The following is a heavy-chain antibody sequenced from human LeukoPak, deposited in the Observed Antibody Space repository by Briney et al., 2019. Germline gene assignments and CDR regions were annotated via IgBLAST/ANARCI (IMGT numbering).Heavy chain of an antibody. J-gene: IGHJ4*02. CDR1: GFTFSSYA. V-gene: IGHV3-23*01. D-gene: IGHD3-10*01. CDR3: ASPYGSGSVSDY. CDR2: ISGGGGST. Sequence: GGSLRLSCAASGFTFSSYAMSWVRQAPGKGLEWVSAISGGGGSTYYADSVKGRFTISRDNSKNTLYLQMNSLRAEDTAVYYCASPYGSGSVSDYWGQGTLVTVSS.